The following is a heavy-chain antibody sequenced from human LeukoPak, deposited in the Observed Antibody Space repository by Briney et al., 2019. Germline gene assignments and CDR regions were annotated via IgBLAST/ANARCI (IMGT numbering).Heavy chain of an antibody. CDR3: ARTLYSSGWYSRAFDI. V-gene: IGHV4-39*01. J-gene: IGHJ3*02. D-gene: IGHD6-19*01. CDR1: GDSISTSNYY. Sequence: SETLSLTCTVSGDSISTSNYYWGWIRQPPGKGLEWIGIIYYSGSTYYNPSLKSRVTIAVDTSKNQFSLKLSSVTAADTAVYYCARTLYSSGWYSRAFDIWGQGTMVTVSS. CDR2: IYYSGST.